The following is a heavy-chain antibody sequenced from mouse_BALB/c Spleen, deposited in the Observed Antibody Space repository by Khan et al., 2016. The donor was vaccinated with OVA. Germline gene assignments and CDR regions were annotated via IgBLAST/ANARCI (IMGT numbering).Heavy chain of an antibody. CDR3: ARIKKIVATYVDY. CDR2: TNHTNGRT. J-gene: IGHJ2*01. D-gene: IGHD1-1*01. CDR1: GYTFTSYW. Sequence: QVQLQQSGAELVKAGASVKMSCKASGYTFTSYWMHWVKQRLGQGLEWFAETNHTNGRTYYNEKFKSKATLTVDKSSSTAYMLLSGPTFEDSAVYYCARIKKIVATYVDYWGQGTTLTVAS. V-gene: IGHV1S81*02.